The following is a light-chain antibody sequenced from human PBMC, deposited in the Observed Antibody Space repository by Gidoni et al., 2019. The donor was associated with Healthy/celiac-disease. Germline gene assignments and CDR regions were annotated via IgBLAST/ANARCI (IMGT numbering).Light chain of an antibody. CDR2: WAS. CDR1: SNNKNY. CDR3: QQYYSTPFT. Sequence: SNNKNYLAWYQQKPGQPPKLLIYWASTRESGVPDRFSGSGSGTDFTLTISSLQAEDVAVYYCQQYYSTPFTFGPGTKVDIK. V-gene: IGKV4-1*01. J-gene: IGKJ3*01.